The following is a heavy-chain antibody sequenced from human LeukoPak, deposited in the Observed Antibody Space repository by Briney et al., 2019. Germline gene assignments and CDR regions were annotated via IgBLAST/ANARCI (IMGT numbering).Heavy chain of an antibody. V-gene: IGHV3-7*01. Sequence: PGGSLRLSCAAFGFTFSSYWMSWVRQAPGKGLEWVANIKQDGSEKYYVDSVKGRFTISRDNAKNSLYLQMNSLRAEDTAVYYCARDRGPDYWGQGTLVTVSS. CDR3: ARDRGPDY. D-gene: IGHD5-12*01. J-gene: IGHJ4*02. CDR2: IKQDGSEK. CDR1: GFTFSSYW.